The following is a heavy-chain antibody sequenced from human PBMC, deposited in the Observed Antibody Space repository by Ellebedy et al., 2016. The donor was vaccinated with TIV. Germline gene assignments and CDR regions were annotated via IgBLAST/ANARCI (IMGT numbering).Heavy chain of an antibody. Sequence: PGGSLRLSCAASGFTFSNTWMTWVPQAPGKGLEWFGCINSKTDGGTTDYAAPVKGRFTISRDDSKSKVYLKMNSLKTEETAVYYCSARNGYPWGQGTLVTVSS. V-gene: IGHV3-15*07. CDR1: GFTFSNTW. J-gene: IGHJ5*02. CDR2: INSKTDGGTT. D-gene: IGHD3-22*01. CDR3: SARNGYP.